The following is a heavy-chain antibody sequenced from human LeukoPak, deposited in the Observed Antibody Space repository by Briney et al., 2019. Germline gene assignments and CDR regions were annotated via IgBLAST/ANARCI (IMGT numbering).Heavy chain of an antibody. CDR2: IRADAVTT. V-gene: IGHV3-23*01. J-gene: IGHJ4*02. Sequence: GGTLRLSCATSGFIFGHHGMNWVRQAPGKGLEWVSGIRADAVTTYYADSVKGRFIISRDNSKNTVYLQMNSLSAEDAAVYYCVKDDGWVQYANWGQGTLVTVSS. CDR3: VKDDGWVQYAN. CDR1: GFIFGHHG. D-gene: IGHD5-24*01.